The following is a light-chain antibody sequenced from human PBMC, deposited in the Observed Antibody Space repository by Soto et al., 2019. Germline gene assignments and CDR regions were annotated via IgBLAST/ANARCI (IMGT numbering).Light chain of an antibody. Sequence: EIVLTQSPGTLSLSPGERATLSCRASQSVSSSYLAWYQHKPGQAPRLLIYGVSSRATGIPDRFSGSGSGTHFTLTISRLEPEDFAVYYCHQFGTLPKTFGQGTKVEIK. CDR2: GVS. CDR1: QSVSSSY. V-gene: IGKV3-20*01. J-gene: IGKJ1*01. CDR3: HQFGTLPKT.